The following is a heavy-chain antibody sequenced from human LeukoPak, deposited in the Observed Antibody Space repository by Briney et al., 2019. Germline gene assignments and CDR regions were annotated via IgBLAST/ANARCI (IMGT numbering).Heavy chain of an antibody. Sequence: SETLSLTCAVYGGSFSGYYWSWIRQPPGKGLEWIGEINHSGSTYYNPSLKSRVIVSIDTSRNQFSLKLRSVTAADTAVYYCARQDQTYDFWSGLVELGAFDIWGQGTRVTVSS. CDR1: GGSFSGYY. CDR3: ARQDQTYDFWSGLVELGAFDI. V-gene: IGHV4-34*01. D-gene: IGHD3-3*01. J-gene: IGHJ3*02. CDR2: INHSGST.